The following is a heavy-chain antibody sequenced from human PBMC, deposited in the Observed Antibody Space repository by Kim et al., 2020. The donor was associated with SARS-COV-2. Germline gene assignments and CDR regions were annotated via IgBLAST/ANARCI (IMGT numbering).Heavy chain of an antibody. J-gene: IGHJ4*02. CDR3: ARAVGATYYFDY. D-gene: IGHD1-26*01. Sequence: YSPSFQGQVTISADKSLSTAYLQWSSLKASDTAMYYCARAVGATYYFDYWGQGTLVTVSS. V-gene: IGHV5-51*01.